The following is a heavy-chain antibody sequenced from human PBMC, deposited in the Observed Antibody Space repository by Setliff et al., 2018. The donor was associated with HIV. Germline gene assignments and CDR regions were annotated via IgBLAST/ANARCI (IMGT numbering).Heavy chain of an antibody. CDR1: GGTFSSYA. D-gene: IGHD1-26*01. V-gene: IGHV1-69*13. J-gene: IGHJ4*02. CDR2: IIPIFGTA. Sequence: ASVKVSCKASGGTFSSYAISWVRQAPGQGLEWMGGIIPIFGTANYAQKFQGRVTITADGSTSTAYMELRGLSPDDTALYFLATGGGRSFDYWGQGTLVTVSS. CDR3: ATGGGRSFDY.